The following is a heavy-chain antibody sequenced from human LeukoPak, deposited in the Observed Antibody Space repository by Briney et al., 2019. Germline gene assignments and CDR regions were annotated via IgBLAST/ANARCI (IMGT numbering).Heavy chain of an antibody. CDR1: GGSISSYH. V-gene: IGHV4-59*08. J-gene: IGHJ4*02. CDR3: ARHVWLQPFDY. CDR2: IYYSGST. Sequence: PSETLSLTCTVSGGSISSYHWSWIRQPPGRGLEWIGYIYYSGSTNYNPSLKSRVTISVDTSKDQFSLKLSSVTAADTAVYYCARHVWLQPFDYWGQGTLVTVSS. D-gene: IGHD3-9*01.